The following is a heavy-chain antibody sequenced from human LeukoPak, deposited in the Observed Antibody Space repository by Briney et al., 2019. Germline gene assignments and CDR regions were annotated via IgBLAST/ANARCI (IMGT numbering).Heavy chain of an antibody. CDR1: GYSISSGYY. D-gene: IGHD6-19*01. CDR2: IDHSGST. Sequence: SETLSLTCTVSGYSISSGYYWGWIRQPPGKGLEWTGSIDHSGSTYYNPSLKSRITISVDTSKNQFSLKLSSVTAADTAVYYCARDSAFAQAVMFDYWGQGTLVTVSS. J-gene: IGHJ4*02. V-gene: IGHV4-38-2*02. CDR3: ARDSAFAQAVMFDY.